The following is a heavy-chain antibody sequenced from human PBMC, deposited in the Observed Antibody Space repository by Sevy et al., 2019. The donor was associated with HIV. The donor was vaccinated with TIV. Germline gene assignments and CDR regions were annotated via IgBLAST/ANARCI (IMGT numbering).Heavy chain of an antibody. V-gene: IGHV1-24*01. CDR1: GYTLTKLS. D-gene: IGHD3-22*01. Sequence: ASVKVSCKVSGYTLTKLSMHWVRQAPGKGLAWMGSFDPEDGETIHAQRFQGRLSMTEDTSTETAYMEMSSLNSEDTAVYYCATTKDYYDNSGDPFDYWGQGSLVTVSS. CDR3: ATTKDYYDNSGDPFDY. J-gene: IGHJ4*02. CDR2: FDPEDGET.